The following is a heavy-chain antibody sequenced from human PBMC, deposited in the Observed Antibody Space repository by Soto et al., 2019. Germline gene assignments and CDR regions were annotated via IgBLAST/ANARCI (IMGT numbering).Heavy chain of an antibody. CDR3: ARDKGAYCGGDCYSTWFDP. D-gene: IGHD2-21*02. CDR2: ISAYNGNT. Sequence: QVQLVQSGAEVKKPGASVKVSCKASGYTFTSYGISWVRQAPGQGLEWMGWISAYNGNTNYAQKLQGRVTMTTDTSTSTAYMELRSLRSDDTAVYYGARDKGAYCGGDCYSTWFDPWGQGTLVTVSS. J-gene: IGHJ5*02. CDR1: GYTFTSYG. V-gene: IGHV1-18*01.